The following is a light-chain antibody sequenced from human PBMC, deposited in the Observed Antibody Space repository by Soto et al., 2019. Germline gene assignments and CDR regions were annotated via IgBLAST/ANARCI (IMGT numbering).Light chain of an antibody. Sequence: QAVVTQEPSFSVAPGRTVTFTCGLSSGSVSTTYHPSWYQQTPGQAPRTLIYNTDIRSSGVPDRLSGSILGNTAALTITGAQADDESHYYCALYMGSGIWVFGGGTKVTVL. CDR3: ALYMGSGIWV. CDR1: SGSVSTTYH. V-gene: IGLV8-61*01. J-gene: IGLJ3*02. CDR2: NTD.